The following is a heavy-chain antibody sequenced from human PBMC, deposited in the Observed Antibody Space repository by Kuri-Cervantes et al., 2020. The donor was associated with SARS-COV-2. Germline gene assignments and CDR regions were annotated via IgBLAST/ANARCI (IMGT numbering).Heavy chain of an antibody. J-gene: IGHJ4*01. CDR2: ISYDGSNK. CDR3: ARERAGYCSGGSCYRGGRFDY. CDR1: GFTFGSYA. D-gene: IGHD2-15*01. V-gene: IGHV3-30*04. Sequence: GESLKISCAASGFTFGSYAMHWVRQAPGKGLEWVAVISYDGSNKYYADSVKGRFTISRDNSKNTLYLQMNSLRAEDTAVYYCARERAGYCSGGSCYRGGRFDYWGHGSLVTVAS.